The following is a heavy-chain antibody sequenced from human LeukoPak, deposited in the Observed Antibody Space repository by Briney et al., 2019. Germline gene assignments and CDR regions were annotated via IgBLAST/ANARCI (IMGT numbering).Heavy chain of an antibody. D-gene: IGHD3-16*02. V-gene: IGHV3-48*02. Sequence: GGSLRLSCAASGFTFSSYSMNWVRQAPGKGLEWVSYISSSSSTIYYADSVKGRFTISRDNAKNSLYLQMNSLRDEDTAVYYRARDQPHSYYDYVWGSYRSYYFDYWGQGTLVTVSS. CDR3: ARDQPHSYYDYVWGSYRSYYFDY. J-gene: IGHJ4*02. CDR2: ISSSSSTI. CDR1: GFTFSSYS.